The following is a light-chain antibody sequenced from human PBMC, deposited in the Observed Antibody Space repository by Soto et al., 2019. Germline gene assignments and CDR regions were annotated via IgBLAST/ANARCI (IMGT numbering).Light chain of an antibody. CDR2: GAS. CDR1: QSGISNY. V-gene: IGKV3-20*01. J-gene: IGKJ2*03. CDR3: QKYDTSAYS. Sequence: ESVLAQSPGTLSLSPWEVSTLSCRSSQSGISNYLAWYQKKPGQAPRLLIYGASNRATGIPDRFSGSGSGTDFTLTIRRLEPEDFAMYYCQKYDTSAYSFGQGTKLEIK.